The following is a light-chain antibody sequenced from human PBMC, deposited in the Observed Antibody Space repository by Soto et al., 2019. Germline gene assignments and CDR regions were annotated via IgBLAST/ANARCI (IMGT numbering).Light chain of an antibody. CDR1: SGDVGLYDY. J-gene: IGLJ1*01. Sequence: QSALTQPASVSGSPGQSITISCTGTSGDVGLYDYVSWYQQHPGKAPQLMIYAVSNRPSGVSNRSSASKSGNTASLFISGLQAEDEADYYCSSYTSDSSYVFGCGTKVTVL. V-gene: IGLV2-14*01. CDR2: AVS. CDR3: SSYTSDSSYV.